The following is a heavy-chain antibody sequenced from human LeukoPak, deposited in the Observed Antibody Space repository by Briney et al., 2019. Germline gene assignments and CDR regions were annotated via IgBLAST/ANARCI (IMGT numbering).Heavy chain of an antibody. Sequence: SETLSLTCTVSGGSVSSSYWSWIRQPPGKGLEWIGYIYYSGSTNYNPSLKSRVTISVDTSKNQFSLKLSSVTAADTAVYYCARALGLDYGDYSPWFDPWGQGTLVTVSS. J-gene: IGHJ5*02. CDR1: GGSVSSSY. CDR3: ARALGLDYGDYSPWFDP. D-gene: IGHD4-17*01. CDR2: IYYSGST. V-gene: IGHV4-59*02.